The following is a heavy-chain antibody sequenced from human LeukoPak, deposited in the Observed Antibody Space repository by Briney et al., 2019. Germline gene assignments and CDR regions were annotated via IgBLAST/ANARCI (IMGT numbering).Heavy chain of an antibody. Sequence: PSETLSLTCAVYGGSFSGYYWSWIRQPPGKGLEWIGEINHSGSTNYNPSLKSRVTISVDTSKNQFSLKLSSVTAADTAVYYCASLERSSSWYYMDVWGKGTTVTISS. CDR3: ASLERSSSWYYMDV. J-gene: IGHJ6*03. CDR2: INHSGST. V-gene: IGHV4-34*01. CDR1: GGSFSGYY. D-gene: IGHD6-13*01.